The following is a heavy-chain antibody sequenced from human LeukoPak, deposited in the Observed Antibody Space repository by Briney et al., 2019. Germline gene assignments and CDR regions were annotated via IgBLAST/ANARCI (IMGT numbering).Heavy chain of an antibody. Sequence: GRSLRLSCVASGFTFETYHMNWVRQAPGKGLEWLSGITSGASVIYYADSVKGRFTISRDDAMSSVFLQMSGLTVDDTAVYYCARKRLADLGDDTSFGGTPFDSWGQGTLVIVSS. J-gene: IGHJ4*02. D-gene: IGHD3-16*01. V-gene: IGHV3-48*03. CDR3: ARKRLADLGDDTSFGGTPFDS. CDR2: ITSGASVI. CDR1: GFTFETYH.